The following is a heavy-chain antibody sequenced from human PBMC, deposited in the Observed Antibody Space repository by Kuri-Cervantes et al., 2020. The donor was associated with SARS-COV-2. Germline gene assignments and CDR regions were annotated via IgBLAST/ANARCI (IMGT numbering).Heavy chain of an antibody. D-gene: IGHD3-3*01. V-gene: IGHV3-11*04. CDR1: GFIFSDYY. Sequence: GESLKISCTASGFIFSDYYMTWIRQAPGKGLEWVSNIGPSGTTKYYADSVKGRFTISRDNAKNSLYLQMSSLRAEDTAVYYCARIERGITIFGVVSQHLDYWGQGTLVTVSS. CDR3: ARIERGITIFGVVSQHLDY. J-gene: IGHJ4*02. CDR2: IGPSGTTK.